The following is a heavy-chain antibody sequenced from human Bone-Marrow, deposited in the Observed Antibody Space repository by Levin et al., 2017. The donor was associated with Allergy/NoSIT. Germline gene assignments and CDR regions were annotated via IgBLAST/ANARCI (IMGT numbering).Heavy chain of an antibody. CDR3: TRHRDSSSPFDY. D-gene: IGHD6-13*01. CDR1: GFTFSGSA. J-gene: IGHJ4*02. CDR2: IRSKANSYAT. V-gene: IGHV3-73*01. Sequence: GESLKISCAASGFTFSGSAMHWVRQASGKGLEWVGRIRSKANSYATAYAASVKGRFTISRDDSKNTAYLQMNSLKTEDTAVYYCTRHRDSSSPFDYWGQGTLVTVSS.